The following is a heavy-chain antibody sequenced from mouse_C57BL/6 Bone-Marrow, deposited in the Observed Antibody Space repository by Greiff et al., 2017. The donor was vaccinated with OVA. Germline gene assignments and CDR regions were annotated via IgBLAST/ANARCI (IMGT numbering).Heavy chain of an antibody. CDR1: GYSITSGYY. Sequence: EVKVEESGPGLVKPSQSLSLTCSVTGYSITSGYYWNWIRQFPGNKLEWMGYISYDGSNNYNPSLKNRISITRDTSKNQFFLKLNSVTTEDTATYYCARVDYGSGAYYAMDYWGQGTSVTVSS. J-gene: IGHJ4*01. CDR2: ISYDGSN. D-gene: IGHD1-1*01. CDR3: ARVDYGSGAYYAMDY. V-gene: IGHV3-6*01.